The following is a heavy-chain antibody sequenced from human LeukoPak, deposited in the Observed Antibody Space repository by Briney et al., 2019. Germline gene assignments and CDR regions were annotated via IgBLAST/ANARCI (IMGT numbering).Heavy chain of an antibody. D-gene: IGHD5-12*01. Sequence: PGGSLRLSCAASGFTVSSNYMSWVRQAPGKGLEWVSFIYSAGNTYYADFVKGRFTISRHTSKNTLYLQMNGLRAEDTAVYYCARASGYSGSRRWFDPWGQGTLVTVSS. J-gene: IGHJ5*02. CDR1: GFTVSSNY. CDR3: ARASGYSGSRRWFDP. V-gene: IGHV3-53*04. CDR2: IYSAGNT.